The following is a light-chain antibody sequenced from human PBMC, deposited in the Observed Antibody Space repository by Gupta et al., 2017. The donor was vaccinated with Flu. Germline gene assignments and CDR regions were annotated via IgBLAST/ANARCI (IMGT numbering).Light chain of an antibody. CDR2: EDN. J-gene: IGLJ3*02. CDR3: QSFDVSNHWV. Sequence: VTISCTRSSGSTVSSYVQWYQQRPGSSPTTVICEDNRRPSGVPDRFSGSIDSSSNSASLTISGLKTEDEADYYCQSFDVSNHWVFGGGTKLTVL. V-gene: IGLV6-57*01. CDR1: SGSTVSSY.